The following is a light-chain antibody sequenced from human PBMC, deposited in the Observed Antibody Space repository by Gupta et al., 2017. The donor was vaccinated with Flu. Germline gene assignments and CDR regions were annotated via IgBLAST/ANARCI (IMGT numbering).Light chain of an antibody. CDR1: QSIVNY. CDR2: AAT. J-gene: IGKJ1*01. CDR3: QQSNNTPRT. Sequence: PSSLSASVGDRVTISCRASQSIVNYVNWYQKKPGKAPKFLIYAATNLQSGVPSRCSGGGAGTDFTLTISRLQPEDFATYFCQQSNNTPRTFGQGTTVESK. V-gene: IGKV1-39*01.